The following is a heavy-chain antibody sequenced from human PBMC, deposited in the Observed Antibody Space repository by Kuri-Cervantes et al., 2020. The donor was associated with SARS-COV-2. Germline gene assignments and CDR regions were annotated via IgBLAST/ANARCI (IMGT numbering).Heavy chain of an antibody. CDR2: ITTGGDTP. D-gene: IGHD2-2*02. V-gene: IGHV3-23*01. CDR3: AAYTPRGDY. J-gene: IGHJ4*02. Sequence: GGSLRLSCAASGLTFINYAMIWIRQSPGKGLEWVSGITTGGDTPFYAGSVRGRFTISRDSSKDTVYLQMNTLRADDTGMYYCAAYTPRGDYWGQGTLVTVSS. CDR1: GLTFINYA.